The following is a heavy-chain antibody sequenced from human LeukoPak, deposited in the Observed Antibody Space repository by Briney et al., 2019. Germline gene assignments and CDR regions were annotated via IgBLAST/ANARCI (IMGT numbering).Heavy chain of an antibody. CDR1: GFTFSTNH. CDR3: ARVGDHFHWYLDL. Sequence: GGSLRLSCAASGFTFSTNHMNWVRQAPGKGLEWVSILYSGSSTYYADSVEGRFIVSRDSSKNTLSLQMNDLRAEDTAVYYCARVGDHFHWYLDLWGRGTMVTVSS. J-gene: IGHJ2*01. D-gene: IGHD3-3*02. V-gene: IGHV3-53*01. CDR2: LYSGSST.